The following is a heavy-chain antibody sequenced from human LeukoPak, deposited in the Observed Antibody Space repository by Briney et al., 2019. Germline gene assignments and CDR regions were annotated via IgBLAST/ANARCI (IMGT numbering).Heavy chain of an antibody. CDR1: GFTFSSYS. CDR2: ISSSSSTI. D-gene: IGHD3-22*01. V-gene: IGHV3-48*01. CDR3: ARELRYYYDSSNSGAFDI. J-gene: IGHJ3*02. Sequence: PGGSLRLSCAASGFTFSSYSMNWVRQAPGKGLEWVSYISSSSSTIYYADSVKGRFTISRDNSKNTLYLQMNSLRAEDTAVYYCARELRYYYDSSNSGAFDIWGQGTMVTVSS.